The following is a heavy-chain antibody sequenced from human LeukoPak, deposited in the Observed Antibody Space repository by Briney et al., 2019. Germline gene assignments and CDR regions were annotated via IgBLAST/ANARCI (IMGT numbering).Heavy chain of an antibody. J-gene: IGHJ3*02. V-gene: IGHV4-39*07. CDR2: IYYRGNT. D-gene: IGHD6-13*01. Sequence: SETLSLTCAVSGGSISSSTHFWDWIRQPPGEGLEWIGSIYYRGNTYYNPSLKSRVTISVDTSKNQFSLELSSVTAADTAVYYCARPLISSSWYDAFDIWGQGTMVTVSS. CDR3: ARPLISSSWYDAFDI. CDR1: GGSISSSTHF.